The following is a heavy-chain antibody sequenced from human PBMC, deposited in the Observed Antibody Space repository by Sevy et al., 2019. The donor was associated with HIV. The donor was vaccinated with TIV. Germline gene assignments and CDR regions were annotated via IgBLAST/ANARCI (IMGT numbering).Heavy chain of an antibody. V-gene: IGHV3-15*01. CDR2: IKSKTDGGTT. J-gene: IGHJ6*02. CDR1: GFTFSNAW. CDR3: TTNLPPLLEGRNYYYYGMDV. Sequence: GGSLRLSCAASGFTFSNAWMSWVRQAPGKGLEWVGRIKSKTDGGTTDYAAPVKGRFTISRADSKNTLYLQMNSLKTEATAVYYCTTNLPPLLEGRNYYYYGMDVWGQGTTVTVSS. D-gene: IGHD3-3*01.